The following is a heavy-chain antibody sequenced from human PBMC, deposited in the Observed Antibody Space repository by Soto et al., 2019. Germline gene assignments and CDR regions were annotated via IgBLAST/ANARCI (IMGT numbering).Heavy chain of an antibody. J-gene: IGHJ4*02. D-gene: IGHD3-3*01. Sequence: QERLVQSGAEVRKPGSSVKVSCKVTGGTSTRYAINWVRQAPGQGLEWMGGNVPMFGTSKYAQKFQGRVTITADTSTNKAYMELRSLRSEDTAVYYCNRGSEYDFWGGYLWGQGTLVSVSS. CDR3: NRGSEYDFWGGYL. V-gene: IGHV1-69*06. CDR1: GGTSTRYA. CDR2: NVPMFGTS.